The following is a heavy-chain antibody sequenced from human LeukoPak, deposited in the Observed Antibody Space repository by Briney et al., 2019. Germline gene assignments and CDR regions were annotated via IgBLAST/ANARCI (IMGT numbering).Heavy chain of an antibody. Sequence: GGSLRLSCAASGFTFNSFGMHWVRQAPGKGLEWISFIRYDGSNKYYTDSVEGRFTISRDNSQNTLYLQMNSPRTEDTALYFCAKDRTMAADGTYFDYWGQGTLVTVSS. CDR2: IRYDGSNK. CDR3: AKDRTMAADGTYFDY. V-gene: IGHV3-30*02. CDR1: GFTFNSFG. D-gene: IGHD6-13*01. J-gene: IGHJ4*02.